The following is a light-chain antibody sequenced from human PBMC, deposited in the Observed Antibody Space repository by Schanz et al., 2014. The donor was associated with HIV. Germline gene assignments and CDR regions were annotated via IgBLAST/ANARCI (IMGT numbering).Light chain of an antibody. CDR1: QSVSNN. Sequence: EIVMTQSPATLSVSPGERATLSCRASQSVSNNLAWYQQKPGQAPRLLISGASTRATGIPARFSGSGSGTDFTLTISSLEPEDFAVYYCQQRSNWPLTFGGGTKVEFK. CDR3: QQRSNWPLT. V-gene: IGKV3-11*01. CDR2: GAS. J-gene: IGKJ4*01.